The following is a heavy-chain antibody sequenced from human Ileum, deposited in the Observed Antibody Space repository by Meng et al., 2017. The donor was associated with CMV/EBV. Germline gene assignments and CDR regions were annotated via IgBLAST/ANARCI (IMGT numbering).Heavy chain of an antibody. V-gene: IGHV3-9*01. CDR1: GFTFDDYA. Sequence: LSLTCAASGFTFDDYAMHWVRQAPGKGLEWVSGISWNSGSIGYADSVKGRFTISRDNAKNSLYLQMNSLRAEDTALYYCAKGGNSSSSLDYWGQGTLVTVSS. D-gene: IGHD6-6*01. J-gene: IGHJ4*02. CDR2: ISWNSGSI. CDR3: AKGGNSSSSLDY.